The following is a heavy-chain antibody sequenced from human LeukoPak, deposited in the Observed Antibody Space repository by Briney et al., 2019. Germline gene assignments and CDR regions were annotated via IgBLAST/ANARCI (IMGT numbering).Heavy chain of an antibody. J-gene: IGHJ4*02. CDR1: GDSISSSSYY. D-gene: IGHD6-19*01. Sequence: SETLSLTCSVSGDSISSSSYYWGWIRQPPGKGLEWIGSIYYSGSTYYNPSLKSRVTISVDTSKNQFSLKLSSVTAADTAVYYCARDHSSGWQNGFDYWGQGTLVTVSS. CDR2: IYYSGST. CDR3: ARDHSSGWQNGFDY. V-gene: IGHV4-39*07.